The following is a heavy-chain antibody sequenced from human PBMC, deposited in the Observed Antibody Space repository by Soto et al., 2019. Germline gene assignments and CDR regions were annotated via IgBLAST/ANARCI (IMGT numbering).Heavy chain of an antibody. Sequence: SVKVSCKASGGTFSSYSISWVRQAPGQGLEWMGGIIPIFGTANYAQKFQGRVTITADESTSTAYMELSSLRSEDTAVYYCARGAIGYCSGGSCHPTRFDPWGQGTLVTV. CDR2: IIPIFGTA. CDR3: ARGAIGYCSGGSCHPTRFDP. V-gene: IGHV1-69*13. J-gene: IGHJ5*02. D-gene: IGHD2-15*01. CDR1: GGTFSSYS.